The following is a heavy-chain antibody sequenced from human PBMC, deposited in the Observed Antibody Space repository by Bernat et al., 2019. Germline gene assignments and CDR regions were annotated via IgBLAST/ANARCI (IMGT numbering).Heavy chain of an antibody. J-gene: IGHJ4*02. CDR3: ARDVREITVGTADEN. D-gene: IGHD4-23*01. CDR1: GFTFSSYG. V-gene: IGHV3-33*01. Sequence: QVQLVESGGGVVQPGRSLRLSCAASGFTFSSYGMHWVRQAPGKGLEWVAVIWYDGSNKYYADSVKGRFTVSRDNSKNTLYLQMNSLRAEDTAVYYCARDVREITVGTADENWGQGTLVTVSS. CDR2: IWYDGSNK.